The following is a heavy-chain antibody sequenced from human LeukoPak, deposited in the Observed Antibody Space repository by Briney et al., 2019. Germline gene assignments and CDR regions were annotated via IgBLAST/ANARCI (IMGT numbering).Heavy chain of an antibody. J-gene: IGHJ4*02. Sequence: VGSLRLSCSASGVTFTSDVMHWVRPAPGKGLQYISVISINVQTTSYTSSVKGRFTISRDSSKNTVYLRMNSLRAEDTAVYYCVIVGLERRTNFDYWGQGTLVSVSS. CDR2: ISINVQTT. CDR3: VIVGLERRTNFDY. V-gene: IGHV3-64D*06. CDR1: GVTFTSDV. D-gene: IGHD1-1*01.